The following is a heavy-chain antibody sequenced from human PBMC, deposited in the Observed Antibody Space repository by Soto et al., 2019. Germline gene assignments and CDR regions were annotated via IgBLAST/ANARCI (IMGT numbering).Heavy chain of an antibody. V-gene: IGHV3-33*01. J-gene: IGHJ6*02. CDR1: GFTFSNYA. D-gene: IGHD5-12*01. CDR3: ARDQFFIAAYYSYGMDV. Sequence: QVQLVESGGGVVQPGRSLRLSCAASGFTFSNYAMHWVRQPPGKGLEWVAVIYYDGTIKYYVDSVKGRFTISRDNSKHTLQLQMNSLRAEDTAVYYCARDQFFIAAYYSYGMDVWVQGTTVIVSS. CDR2: IYYDGTIK.